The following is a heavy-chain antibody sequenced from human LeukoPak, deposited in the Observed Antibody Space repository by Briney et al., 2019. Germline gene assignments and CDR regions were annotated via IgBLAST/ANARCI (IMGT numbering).Heavy chain of an antibody. Sequence: ASVKVSCKASGYTFTSYGINWVRQAPGQGLEWMGWISPYNGNTKYAEKIQRRVTITTDTSTSTAYMELRSLSSDDTAVYYCERDQRGYGDSSGASKWIDPWGQGTLVTVSS. CDR2: ISPYNGNT. D-gene: IGHD4-17*01. J-gene: IGHJ5*02. V-gene: IGHV1-18*01. CDR1: GYTFTSYG. CDR3: ERDQRGYGDSSGASKWIDP.